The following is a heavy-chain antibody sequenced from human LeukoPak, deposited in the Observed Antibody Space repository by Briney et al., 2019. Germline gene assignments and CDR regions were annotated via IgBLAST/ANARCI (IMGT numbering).Heavy chain of an antibody. CDR2: IYGGDSET. D-gene: IGHD6-19*01. Sequence: GESQKISCKGSGYRYSDYWIGWVRQMPGKGLEWMGIIYGGDSETRYSPSLQGQVTISADKSINTAYLQWSSLKASDTAMYYCARTTTYSSGWYGAYWGQGTLVTVSS. V-gene: IGHV5-51*01. CDR3: ARTTTYSSGWYGAY. J-gene: IGHJ4*02. CDR1: GYRYSDYW.